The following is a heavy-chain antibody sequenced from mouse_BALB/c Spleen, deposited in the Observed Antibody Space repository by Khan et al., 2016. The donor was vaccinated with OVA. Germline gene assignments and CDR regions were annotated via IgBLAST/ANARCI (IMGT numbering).Heavy chain of an antibody. D-gene: IGHD2-13*01. J-gene: IGHJ3*01. V-gene: IGHV2-2*02. Sequence: VQLKQSGPGLVQPSQSLSITCTVSGFSLSSYGVHWVRQSPGKGLEWLGVIWSGGSTDFNAAFISRLSISKDNSKSQVFFKMNSLQTNDSAIYYCAREGLPFAYWGQGTLVTVSA. CDR1: GFSLSSYG. CDR3: AREGLPFAY. CDR2: IWSGGST.